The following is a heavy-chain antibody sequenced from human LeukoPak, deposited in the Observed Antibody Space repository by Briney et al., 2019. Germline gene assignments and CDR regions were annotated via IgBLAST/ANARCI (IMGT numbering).Heavy chain of an antibody. CDR3: ARDFEWELLTLDC. J-gene: IGHJ4*02. Sequence: PGGSLRLSCAASGFTFSSYGMHWVRQAPGKGLEWVAVIWYDGSNKYYADSVKGRFTISRDNSKNTLYLQMNSLRAEDTAVYYCARDFEWELLTLDCWGQGTLVTVSS. V-gene: IGHV3-33*01. D-gene: IGHD1-26*01. CDR2: IWYDGSNK. CDR1: GFTFSSYG.